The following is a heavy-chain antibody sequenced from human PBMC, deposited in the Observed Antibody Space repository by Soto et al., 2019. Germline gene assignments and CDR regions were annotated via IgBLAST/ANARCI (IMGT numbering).Heavy chain of an antibody. CDR1: GGTFSSYA. J-gene: IGHJ5*02. Sequence: SVKVSCKASGGTFSSYAISWVRQAPGQGLEWMGGIIPIFGTANYAQKFQGRVTITADKSTSTAYMELSSLRSEDTAVYYCARDLSAAGSGYWFDPWGQGTLVTVSS. CDR2: IIPIFGTA. V-gene: IGHV1-69*06. D-gene: IGHD6-13*01. CDR3: ARDLSAAGSGYWFDP.